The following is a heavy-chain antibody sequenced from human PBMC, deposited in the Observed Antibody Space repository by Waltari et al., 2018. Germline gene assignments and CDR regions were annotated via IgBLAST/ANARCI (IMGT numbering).Heavy chain of an antibody. Sequence: EVQLVESGGGLVKSGGSQRLSCAASGFTFSSYSMNWVRQAPGKGLEWLSLISRSRTYIYDSDSVKGRCTISRDNAKNSVLLQMNSLRAEDTAMYYCARAGLSASGVVLDDAFDIWGQGTMVIVSS. CDR2: ISRSRTYI. CDR3: ARAGLSASGVVLDDAFDI. D-gene: IGHD3-3*01. V-gene: IGHV3-21*01. CDR1: GFTFSSYS. J-gene: IGHJ3*02.